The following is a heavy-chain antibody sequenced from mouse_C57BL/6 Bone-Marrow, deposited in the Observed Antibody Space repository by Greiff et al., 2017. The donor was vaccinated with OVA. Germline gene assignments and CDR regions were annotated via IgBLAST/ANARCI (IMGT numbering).Heavy chain of an antibody. D-gene: IGHD1-1*01. CDR1: GYTFTNYW. J-gene: IGHJ2*02. CDR3: AHYGSRLYLHY. CDR2: IAPSDSYI. V-gene: IGHV1-59*01. Sequence: QVQLQQPGAELVRPGTSVKLSCKASGYTFTNYWMHWVKQRPGQGLEWIGVIAPSDSYINYNQKFKGRATLTVDTSSSTAYMHLSSLTSKDSAVCYCAHYGSRLYLHYWGQGTSLTVSS.